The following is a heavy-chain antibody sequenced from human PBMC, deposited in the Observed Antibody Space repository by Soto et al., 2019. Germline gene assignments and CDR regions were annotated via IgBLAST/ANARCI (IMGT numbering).Heavy chain of an antibody. D-gene: IGHD2-2*01. V-gene: IGHV4-30-4*01. CDR3: AREVPAAIHWFDP. J-gene: IGHJ5*02. CDR2: IYYSGST. CDR1: GGSISSGDYY. Sequence: SETLSLTCTVSGGSISSGDYYWSWIRQPPGKGLEWIGYIYYSGSTYYNPSLKSRVTISVDTSKNQFSLKLSSVTAADTAVYYCAREVPAAIHWFDPWGQGTLVTVS.